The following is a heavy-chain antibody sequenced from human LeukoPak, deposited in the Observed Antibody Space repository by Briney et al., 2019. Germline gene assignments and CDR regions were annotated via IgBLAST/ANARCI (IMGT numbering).Heavy chain of an antibody. D-gene: IGHD4-23*01. V-gene: IGHV3-7*01. Sequence: QPGGSLRLSCAASGFTFSSYWMSWVRQAPGEGLEWVANIKQDGSEKYYVDSVKGRFTISRDNAKNSLYLHMNSLRGEDTGVYYCARFKLPIQKESGNDYWGQGTLVTVSS. CDR2: IKQDGSEK. J-gene: IGHJ4*02. CDR1: GFTFSSYW. CDR3: ARFKLPIQKESGNDY.